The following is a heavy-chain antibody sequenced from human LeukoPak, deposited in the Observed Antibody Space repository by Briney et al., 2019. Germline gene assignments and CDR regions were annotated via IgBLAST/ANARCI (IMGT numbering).Heavy chain of an antibody. CDR3: AKFEVIVVVPAAIAFDI. CDR2: ISGSGGST. D-gene: IGHD2-2*01. J-gene: IGHJ3*02. CDR1: GFTFSSYA. V-gene: IGHV3-23*01. Sequence: GGSLRLSCADSGFTFSSYAMSWVRQAPGKGLEWVSAISGSGGSTYYADSVKGRFTISRDNSKNTLYLQMNSLRAEDTAVYYCAKFEVIVVVPAAIAFDIWGQGTMVTVSS.